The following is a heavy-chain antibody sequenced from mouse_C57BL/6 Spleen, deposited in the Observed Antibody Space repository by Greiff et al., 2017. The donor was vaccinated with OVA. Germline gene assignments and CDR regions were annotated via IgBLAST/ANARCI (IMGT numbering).Heavy chain of an antibody. CDR2: IDPSDSYT. Sequence: QVQLQQPGAELVKPGASVKLSCKASGYTFTSYWMQWVKQRPGQGLEWIGEIDPSDSYTNYNQKFKGKATLTVDTSSSTAYMQLSSLTSEDSAVYYCALITTVVARGAYWGQGTLVTVSA. CDR3: ALITTVVARGAY. J-gene: IGHJ3*01. D-gene: IGHD1-1*01. V-gene: IGHV1-50*01. CDR1: GYTFTSYW.